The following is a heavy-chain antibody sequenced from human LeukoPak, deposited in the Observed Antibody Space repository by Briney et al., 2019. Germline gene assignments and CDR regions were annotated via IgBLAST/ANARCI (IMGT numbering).Heavy chain of an antibody. CDR2: ITGSGGST. CDR3: ARDYYDSSGYPVGVFDI. J-gene: IGHJ3*02. V-gene: IGHV3-23*01. Sequence: GGSLRLSCAPSGFTFDNFAMTWVRQAPGKGLEWVSEITGSGGSTYYADSVKGRFTISRDNAKNSLYLQMNSLRAEDTAVYYCARDYYDSSGYPVGVFDIWGQGTMVTVSS. D-gene: IGHD3-22*01. CDR1: GFTFDNFA.